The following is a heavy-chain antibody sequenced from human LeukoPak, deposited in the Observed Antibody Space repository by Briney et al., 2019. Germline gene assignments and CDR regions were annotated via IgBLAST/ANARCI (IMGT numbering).Heavy chain of an antibody. D-gene: IGHD3-16*01. CDR2: IYTSGST. V-gene: IGHV4-4*07. CDR1: GGSISSYY. CDR3: ASSRGTFNWFDP. J-gene: IGHJ5*02. Sequence: SETLSLTCTVSGGSISSYYWSWIRQPTGKGLEWIGRIYTSGSTNYNPSLKSRVTMSVDTSKNQFSLKLSSVTAADTAVYYCASSRGTFNWFDPWGQGTLVTVSS.